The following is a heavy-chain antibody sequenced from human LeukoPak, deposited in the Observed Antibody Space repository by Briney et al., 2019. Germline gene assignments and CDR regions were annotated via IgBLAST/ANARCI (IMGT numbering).Heavy chain of an antibody. CDR2: VYYSGST. D-gene: IGHD2-15*01. V-gene: IGHV4-39*07. Sequence: PSETLSLTCTVSGGSISSGSYYWGWIRQSPAKGLEWIGSVYYSGSTYYNPSLKSRVTISVDTSKNQFSLKLSSVTAADTAVYYCARDGIVVVVAGIEVYYYGMDVWGQGTTVTVSS. J-gene: IGHJ6*02. CDR1: GGSISSGSYY. CDR3: ARDGIVVVVAGIEVYYYGMDV.